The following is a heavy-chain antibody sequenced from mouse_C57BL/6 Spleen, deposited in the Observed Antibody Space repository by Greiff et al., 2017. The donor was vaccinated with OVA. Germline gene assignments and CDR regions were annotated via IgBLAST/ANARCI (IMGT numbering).Heavy chain of an antibody. J-gene: IGHJ3*01. D-gene: IGHD3-2*02. CDR1: GYTFTSYW. CDR2: IDPSDSYT. CDR3: AREEKQLKFAY. V-gene: IGHV1-69*01. Sequence: QVQLQQSGAELVMPGASVKLSCKASGYTFTSYWMHWVKQRPGQGLEWIGEIDPSDSYTNYNQKFKGKSTLTVDKSSSTAYMQLSSLTSEDSAVYYCAREEKQLKFAYWGQGTLVTVSA.